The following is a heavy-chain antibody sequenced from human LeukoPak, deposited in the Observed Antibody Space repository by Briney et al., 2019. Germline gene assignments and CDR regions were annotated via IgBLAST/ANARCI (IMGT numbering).Heavy chain of an antibody. CDR2: ITIYNGNT. V-gene: IGHV1-18*01. CDR3: ARGLGSSWTPSWFDP. D-gene: IGHD6-13*01. J-gene: IGHJ5*02. CDR1: GYIFTTHG. Sequence: ASVKVSCKTSGYIFTTHGISWVRLAPGQGLEWMGWITIYNGNTHYAQKLQGRVTLTTDTSTSTAYMELRSLGSDDTAVYYCARGLGSSWTPSWFDPWGQGTQVTVSS.